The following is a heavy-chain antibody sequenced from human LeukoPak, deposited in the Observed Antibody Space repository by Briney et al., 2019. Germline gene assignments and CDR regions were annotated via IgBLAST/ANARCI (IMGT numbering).Heavy chain of an antibody. D-gene: IGHD4-17*01. CDR1: GYSFTSYW. CDR2: IYPGDSDT. CDR3: ARMSHYGDYVRAYYFDY. J-gene: IGHJ4*02. Sequence: GESLKISCKGSGYSFTSYWIGWVRQMPGKGLEWMGIIYPGDSDTRYSPSFQGQVTISADKSISTAYLQWSSLKASDTAMYYCARMSHYGDYVRAYYFDYWGQGTLVTVSS. V-gene: IGHV5-51*01.